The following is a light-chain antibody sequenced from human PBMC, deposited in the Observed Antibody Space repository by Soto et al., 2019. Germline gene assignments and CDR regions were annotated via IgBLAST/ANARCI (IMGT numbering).Light chain of an antibody. CDR1: SSNTGADYD. V-gene: IGLV1-40*01. Sequence: QSVLTQPPSVSGAPGQRVTISCTGSSSNTGADYDVHWYQHLPGSAPKLLIYDNNIRPSGVPDRFSGSKSGTSASLAISGLQAEDEADYYCSSYTAFTTYVFGSGTKLTVL. CDR3: SSYTAFTTYV. CDR2: DNN. J-gene: IGLJ1*01.